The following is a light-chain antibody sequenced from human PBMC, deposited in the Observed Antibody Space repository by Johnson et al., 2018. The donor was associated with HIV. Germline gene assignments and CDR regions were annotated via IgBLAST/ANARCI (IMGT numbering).Light chain of an antibody. V-gene: IGLV1-51*01. Sequence: QSVLTQSPSVSAAPGQKVTISCSGSSSNIGNNYVSWYQQLPGTAPKLLIYDNNKRPSGIPDRFSGSKSGTSATLGITGLQTGDEADYYCGTWDSSLNAYVFGAATKVAV. J-gene: IGLJ1*01. CDR3: GTWDSSLNAYV. CDR1: SSNIGNNY. CDR2: DNN.